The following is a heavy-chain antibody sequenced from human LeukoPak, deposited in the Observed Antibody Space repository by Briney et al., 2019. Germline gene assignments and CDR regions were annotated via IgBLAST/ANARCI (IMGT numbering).Heavy chain of an antibody. D-gene: IGHD3-10*01. J-gene: IGHJ2*01. CDR3: ARVGDHYHWYLDV. CDR1: GFSVSTNY. V-gene: IGHV3-53*01. Sequence: GGSLRLSCEGSGFSVSTNYMNWVRQAPGKGLEWVSILYSGGSTYYADSVKGRFTVSRDSSKNTLYLHMNSLRVEDTAVYYCARVGDHYHWYLDVWGRGTLVTASS. CDR2: LYSGGST.